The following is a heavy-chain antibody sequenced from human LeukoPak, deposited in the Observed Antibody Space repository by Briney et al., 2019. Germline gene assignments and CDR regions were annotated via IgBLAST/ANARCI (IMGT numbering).Heavy chain of an antibody. J-gene: IGHJ4*02. CDR3: GRALGSPLDY. Sequence: PGGSLRLSCAASGFTFESDWMHWVRQAPGKGLVWVSRINSDGSSTSYADSVKGRFTISRDNAKNTLFLQMNSLRAEDTAVYYCGRALGSPLDYWGQGTLVTVSS. V-gene: IGHV3-74*01. CDR1: GFTFESDW. CDR2: INSDGSST. D-gene: IGHD1-26*01.